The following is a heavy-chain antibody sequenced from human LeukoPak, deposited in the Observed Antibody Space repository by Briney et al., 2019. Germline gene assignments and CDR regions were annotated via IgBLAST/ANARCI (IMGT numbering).Heavy chain of an antibody. CDR2: IFYSGTT. J-gene: IGHJ4*02. V-gene: IGHV4-59*11. Sequence: SETLSLTCTVSNDSISPLYWGWIRQPPGKGLEFIGYIFYSGTTNFNPSLKSRVTLSVDTSKNQFSLRLNSVTAADTAVYYCARGGSAAKYYFDSWGQGTLVIVSS. D-gene: IGHD6-13*01. CDR1: NDSISPLY. CDR3: ARGGSAAKYYFDS.